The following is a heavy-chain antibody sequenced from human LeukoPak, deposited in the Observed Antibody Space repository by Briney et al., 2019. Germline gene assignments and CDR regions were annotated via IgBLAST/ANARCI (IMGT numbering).Heavy chain of an antibody. V-gene: IGHV3-48*01. CDR3: VYPIGVVVITGN. J-gene: IGHJ4*02. Sequence: GGSLRLSCAASGFTFSNYNMNWVRQPPGKGLQWVSYISSSSNIIYYADSVKGRFTISRDNAKNSLFLQMNSLRAEDTAVYYCVYPIGVVVITGNWGQGTLVTVSS. CDR1: GFTFSNYN. D-gene: IGHD3-22*01. CDR2: ISSSSNII.